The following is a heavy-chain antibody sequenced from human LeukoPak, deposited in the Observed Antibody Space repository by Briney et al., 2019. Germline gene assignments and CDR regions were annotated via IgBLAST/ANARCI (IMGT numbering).Heavy chain of an antibody. CDR2: IYYSGST. CDR1: GGSISSYY. Sequence: SETLSLTCTVSGGSISSYYWSWIRQPPGKGLEWIRYIYYSGSTNYNPSLKSRVTISVDTSKNQFSLKVSSVTAADTAVYYCARRGSSSRHLDSWGQGTLVTVSS. J-gene: IGHJ4*02. V-gene: IGHV4-59*08. D-gene: IGHD6-6*01. CDR3: ARRGSSSRHLDS.